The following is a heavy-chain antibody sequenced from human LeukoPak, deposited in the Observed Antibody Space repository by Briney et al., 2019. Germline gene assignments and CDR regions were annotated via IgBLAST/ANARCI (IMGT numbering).Heavy chain of an antibody. D-gene: IGHD6-19*01. CDR2: VVGAGTTT. V-gene: IGHV3-23*01. J-gene: IGHJ4*02. CDR3: AKARLSTGWAYNDY. CDR1: GFTFVNYA. Sequence: GGSLRLSCAASGFTFVNYAMSWVRQAPGKGLEWVSAVVGAGTTTFYVDSVKGRFTISRDNSKNTVYLQINSLRAGDTAVYYCAKARLSTGWAYNDYWGQGTLVTVSS.